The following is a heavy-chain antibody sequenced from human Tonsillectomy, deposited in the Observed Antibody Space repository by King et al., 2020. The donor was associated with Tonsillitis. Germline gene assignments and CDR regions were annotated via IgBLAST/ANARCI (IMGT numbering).Heavy chain of an antibody. CDR2: ISYDGSNK. V-gene: IGHV3-30*04. CDR1: GFTFSSYA. CDR3: ARTPPGMDDILTGYPQYFDL. J-gene: IGHJ2*01. Sequence: VQLVESGGGVVQPGRSLRLSCAASGFTFSSYAMHWVRQAPGKGLEWVAVISYDGSNKYYADSVKGRFTISRDNSKNTLYLQMHSLRAEDTAVYYCARTPPGMDDILTGYPQYFDLWGRGTLVTVSS. D-gene: IGHD3-9*01.